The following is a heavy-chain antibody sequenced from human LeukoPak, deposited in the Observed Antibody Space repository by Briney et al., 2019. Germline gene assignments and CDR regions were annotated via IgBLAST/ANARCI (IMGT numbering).Heavy chain of an antibody. CDR2: INAGNGNT. CDR1: GYTFTSYA. CDR3: ARGQPPMVRGVRFDY. J-gene: IGHJ4*02. V-gene: IGHV1-3*01. D-gene: IGHD3-10*01. Sequence: PGASVKVSCKASGYTFTSYAMHWVRQAPGQRLEWMGWINAGNGNTEYSQKFQGRVTITRDTSASTAYMELSSLRSEDTAVYYCARGQPPMVRGVRFDYWGQGTLVTVSS.